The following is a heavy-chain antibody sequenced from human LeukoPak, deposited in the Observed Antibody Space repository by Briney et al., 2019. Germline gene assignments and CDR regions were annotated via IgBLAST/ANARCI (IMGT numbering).Heavy chain of an antibody. D-gene: IGHD6-13*01. V-gene: IGHV1-2*04. CDR3: AGESSSWYYYYYYGMDV. J-gene: IGHJ6*02. CDR1: GYTFTGYY. Sequence: ASVKVSCKASGYTFTGYYMHWVRRAPGQGLEWMGWINPNSGGTNYAQKFQGWVTMTRDTSISTAYMELSRLRSDDTAVYYCAGESSSWYYYYYYGMDVWGQGTTVTVSS. CDR2: INPNSGGT.